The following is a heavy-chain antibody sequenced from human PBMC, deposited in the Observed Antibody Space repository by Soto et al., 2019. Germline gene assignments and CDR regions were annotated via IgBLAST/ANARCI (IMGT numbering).Heavy chain of an antibody. CDR3: ERRPYDSSGYPRFDY. CDR1: GYSFTSYW. J-gene: IGHJ4*02. D-gene: IGHD3-22*01. V-gene: IGHV5-10-1*01. Sequence: PGESLKISCKGSGYSFTSYWIGWVRQMPGKGLEWMGRIDPSDSYTNYSPSFQGHVTIAADKSISTAYLQWSSLKASGTAMYYCERRPYDSSGYPRFDYWGQGALVTVSS. CDR2: IDPSDSYT.